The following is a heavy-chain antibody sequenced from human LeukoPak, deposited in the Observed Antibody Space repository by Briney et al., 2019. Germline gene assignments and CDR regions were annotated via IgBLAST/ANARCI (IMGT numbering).Heavy chain of an antibody. D-gene: IGHD5-24*01. J-gene: IGHJ4*02. Sequence: PSETLSLTCTVSGGSISSCGYYWSWIRQHPGKGLEWIGYIYYSGSTYYNPSLKSRVTISVDTSKNQFSLKLSSVTAADTAVYYCARAKDDTYYFDYWGQGTLVTVSS. CDR1: GGSISSCGYY. V-gene: IGHV4-31*03. CDR3: ARAKDDTYYFDY. CDR2: IYYSGST.